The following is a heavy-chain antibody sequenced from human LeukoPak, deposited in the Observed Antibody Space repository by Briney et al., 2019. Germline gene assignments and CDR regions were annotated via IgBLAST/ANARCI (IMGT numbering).Heavy chain of an antibody. D-gene: IGHD5-24*01. CDR2: ISWNSGSI. CDR3: ARRFRD. CDR1: GFTFDDYA. V-gene: IGHV3-9*01. J-gene: IGHJ4*02. Sequence: PGGSLRLSCAASGFTFDDYAMHWVRQAPGKGLEWVSGISWNSGSIGYADSVKGRFTISRDNAKNSLYLQMNSLRAEDTGIYYCARRFRDWGQGTLVTVSS.